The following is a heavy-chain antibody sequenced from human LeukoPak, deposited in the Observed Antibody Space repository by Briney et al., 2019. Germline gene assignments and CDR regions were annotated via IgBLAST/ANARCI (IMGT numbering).Heavy chain of an antibody. D-gene: IGHD3-10*02. CDR2: ISSSGSTI. CDR3: AELGITMIGGV. Sequence: GGSLRLSCAASGFTFGRHWMSWVRQAPGKGLEWVSYISSSGSTIYYADSVKGRFTISRDNAKNSLYLQMNSLRAEDTAVYYCAELGITMIGGVWGKGTTVTISS. J-gene: IGHJ6*04. V-gene: IGHV3-48*03. CDR1: GFTFGRHW.